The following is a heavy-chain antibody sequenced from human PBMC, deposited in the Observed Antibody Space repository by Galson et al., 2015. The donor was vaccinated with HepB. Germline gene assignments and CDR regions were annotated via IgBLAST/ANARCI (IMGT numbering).Heavy chain of an antibody. J-gene: IGHJ5*02. D-gene: IGHD3-9*01. V-gene: IGHV3-23*01. CDR3: AKDKVILRYFDWLPLFDP. CDR1: GFTFSSYA. Sequence: SLRLSCAASGFTFSSYAMNWVRQAPGKGLEWVSAISVSGGGTYYADSVKGRFTISRDNSKNTLYLQMNTLRAEDTAVYYCAKDKVILRYFDWLPLFDPWGQGTLVTVSS. CDR2: ISVSGGGT.